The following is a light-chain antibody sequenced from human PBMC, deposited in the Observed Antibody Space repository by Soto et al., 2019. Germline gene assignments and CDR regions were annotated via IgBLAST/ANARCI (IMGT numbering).Light chain of an antibody. CDR1: QAISPW. CDR2: SAS. Sequence: DIQMTQSPSSVSASVGDRVTITCRASQAISPWLAWYQQNPGKAPKLLIYSASNLQSGVPSRFSGSGSGTYFTLTISSLQPEDFATYYCQQANSFPRTFGQGTKVEIK. J-gene: IGKJ1*01. V-gene: IGKV1D-12*01. CDR3: QQANSFPRT.